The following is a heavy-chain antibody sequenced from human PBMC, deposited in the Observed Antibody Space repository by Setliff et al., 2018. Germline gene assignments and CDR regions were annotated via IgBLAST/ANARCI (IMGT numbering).Heavy chain of an antibody. CDR3: ARGIITMVRGVITFSYYFDY. CDR2: IYTSGST. CDR1: GGSISSYY. J-gene: IGHJ4*02. D-gene: IGHD3-10*01. Sequence: PSETLSLTCTVSGGSISSYYWSWIRQPAGKGLEWIGRIYTSGSTNYNPSLKSRVTMLVDTSKNQFSLKLSSVTAADTAVYYCARGIITMVRGVITFSYYFDYWGQGTLVTVSS. V-gene: IGHV4-4*07.